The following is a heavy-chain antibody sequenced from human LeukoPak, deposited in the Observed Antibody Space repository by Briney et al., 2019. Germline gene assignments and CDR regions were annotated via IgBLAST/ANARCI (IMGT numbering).Heavy chain of an antibody. CDR2: ISGSGGST. CDR3: AKDRNFDWLPNDY. J-gene: IGHJ4*02. V-gene: IGHV3-23*01. D-gene: IGHD3-9*01. Sequence: GGSLRLSCAASGFTFSSYAMSWVRQAPGKGLEWVSAISGSGGSTYYADSVRGRFTISRDNSKNTLYLQMNSLRAEDTAVYYCAKDRNFDWLPNDYWGQGTLVTASS. CDR1: GFTFSSYA.